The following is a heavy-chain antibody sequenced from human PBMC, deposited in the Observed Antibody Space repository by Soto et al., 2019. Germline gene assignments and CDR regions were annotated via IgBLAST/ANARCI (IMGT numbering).Heavy chain of an antibody. CDR2: ISSTSSTI. Sequence: GGSLRLSCAASGFTFSSFSLNWVRQAPGKGLEWVSYISSTSSTIYYADSVKGRFTISRDNAKNSLYLQMNSLRDEDTAVYYCARAARRTQDYYYYYAMDVWGQGTTVTVSS. CDR1: GFTFSSFS. V-gene: IGHV3-48*02. J-gene: IGHJ6*02. CDR3: ARAARRTQDYYYYYAMDV.